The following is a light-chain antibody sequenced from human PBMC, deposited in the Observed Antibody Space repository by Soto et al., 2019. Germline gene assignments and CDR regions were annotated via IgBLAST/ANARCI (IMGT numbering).Light chain of an antibody. CDR2: GAS. Sequence: EIVFTHSPGTLSLSPGERATLSCRASHSVTSTYLGWYQQKPGQAPSLLIYGASSRATGIPDRFSGSGSGTDFTLTISRLEPEDFAVYYCQQDVAPPITFGQGTRLEI. CDR3: QQDVAPPIT. CDR1: HSVTSTY. V-gene: IGKV3-20*01. J-gene: IGKJ5*01.